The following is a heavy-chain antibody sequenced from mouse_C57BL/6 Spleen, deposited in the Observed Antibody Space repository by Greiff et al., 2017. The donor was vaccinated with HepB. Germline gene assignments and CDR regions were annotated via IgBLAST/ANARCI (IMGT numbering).Heavy chain of an antibody. V-gene: IGHV5-9*01. Sequence: EVMLVESGGGLVKPGGSLKLSCAASGFTFSSYTMSWVRQTPEKRLEWVATISGGGGNTYYPDSVKGRFTISRDNAKNTLYLQMSRLRSEDTALYYCARHRGNWYFDVWGTGTTVTVSS. CDR2: ISGGGGNT. CDR3: ARHRGNWYFDV. D-gene: IGHD3-3*01. J-gene: IGHJ1*03. CDR1: GFTFSSYT.